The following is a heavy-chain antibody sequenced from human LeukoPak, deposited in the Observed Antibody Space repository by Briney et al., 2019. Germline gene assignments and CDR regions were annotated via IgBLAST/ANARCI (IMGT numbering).Heavy chain of an antibody. CDR2: INSDGSST. CDR3: AKDPWDSTNWFDP. Sequence: GGSLRLSCAASGFTFSNYWMHWVRQAPGKGPVWVSRINSDGSSTSYADSVKGRFTISRDNAKNTLYLQMNSLRAEDTAVYYCAKDPWDSTNWFDPWGQGTLVTVSS. D-gene: IGHD1-26*01. J-gene: IGHJ5*02. CDR1: GFTFSNYW. V-gene: IGHV3-74*01.